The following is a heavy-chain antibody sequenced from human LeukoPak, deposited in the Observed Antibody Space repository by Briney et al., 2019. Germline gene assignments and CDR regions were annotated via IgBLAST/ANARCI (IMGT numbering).Heavy chain of an antibody. CDR1: GYTFTNYW. D-gene: IGHD5-24*01. J-gene: IGHJ4*02. CDR2: IYPGNSDT. CDR3: ARHGPVDMATTDCDY. Sequence: GESLKISCKASGYTFTNYWIGWVRQMPGRGLEWMRIIYPGNSDTRYSPSFQGRVTILADKSISTAYLQWSSLKAPDTAIYYCARHGPVDMATTDCDYWGQGTLVTVSS. V-gene: IGHV5-51*01.